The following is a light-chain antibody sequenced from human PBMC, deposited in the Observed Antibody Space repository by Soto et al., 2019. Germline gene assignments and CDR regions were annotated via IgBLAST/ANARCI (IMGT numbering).Light chain of an antibody. CDR2: TAS. CDR3: QQLNNYPRT. V-gene: IGKV1-9*01. Sequence: DIQMTQSPSSLSASVGDRFTVTCRASQGISSYLAWYQQKPGKAPKLLISTASTLQSGVPSRFSGSGSGTEFTLTISSLQPEDFATYYCQQLNNYPRTFGQGTKVDIK. J-gene: IGKJ1*01. CDR1: QGISSY.